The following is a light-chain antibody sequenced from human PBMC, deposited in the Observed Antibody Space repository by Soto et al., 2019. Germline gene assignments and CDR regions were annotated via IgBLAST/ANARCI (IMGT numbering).Light chain of an antibody. V-gene: IGLV2-11*01. CDR2: DVS. J-gene: IGLJ1*01. CDR3: CSFAGNYIYV. Sequence: QSALAQPRSVSGSPGQSVTISCTGTSSDVGGYNYVSWYLQHPGKAPKVMIYDVSKRPSGVPDRFSGSKSGNPASLTISGLQSEDEADYYCCSFAGNYIYVFGTGTKVTV. CDR1: SSDVGGYNY.